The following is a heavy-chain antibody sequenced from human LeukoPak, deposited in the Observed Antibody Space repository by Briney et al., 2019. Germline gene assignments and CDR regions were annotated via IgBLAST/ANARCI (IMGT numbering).Heavy chain of an antibody. CDR3: ARQLCSGGSCYLYWFDP. J-gene: IGHJ5*02. V-gene: IGHV5-51*01. CDR1: GYSFTSYW. CDR2: IYPGDSDT. Sequence: GESLKISCKGSGYSFTSYWIGWVRQMPGKGLEWMGIIYPGDSDTRYSPSFQGQVTISADKSISTAYLQWSSLKASDTAMYYCARQLCSGGSCYLYWFDPWGQGTLVTVSS. D-gene: IGHD2-15*01.